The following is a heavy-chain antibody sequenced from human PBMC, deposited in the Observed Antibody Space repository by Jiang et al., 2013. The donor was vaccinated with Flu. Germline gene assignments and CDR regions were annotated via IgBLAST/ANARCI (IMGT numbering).Heavy chain of an antibody. Sequence: GAEVKKPGSSVKVTCKASRGTFTSYVITWVRQAPGQGLEWMGGIIPTFGTAKYAQKFQGRVTITADESTSTAYMEVRSLRSDDTAVYYCAGNDYGDYASADTWGQGTLVTVSS. D-gene: IGHD4-17*01. V-gene: IGHV1-69*01. CDR2: IIPTFGTA. CDR1: RGTFTSYV. J-gene: IGHJ5*02. CDR3: AGNDYGDYASADT.